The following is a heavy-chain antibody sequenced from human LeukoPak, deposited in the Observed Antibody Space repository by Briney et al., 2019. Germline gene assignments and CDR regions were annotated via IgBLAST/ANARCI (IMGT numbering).Heavy chain of an antibody. Sequence: PGGSLRLSCAASGFIISTYWMHWVRQAPGKGLVWVSRINSDGSSTSYADSVKGRFTISRDNAKNTLYLQMNSLRAEDTAVYHCARSGYGGNYFDYWGQGILDTVSS. CDR3: ARSGYGGNYFDY. J-gene: IGHJ4*02. V-gene: IGHV3-74*01. CDR1: GFIISTYW. CDR2: INSDGSST. D-gene: IGHD5-18*01.